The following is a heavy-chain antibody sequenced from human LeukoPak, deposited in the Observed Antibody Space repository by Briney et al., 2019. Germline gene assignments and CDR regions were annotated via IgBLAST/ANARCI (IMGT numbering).Heavy chain of an antibody. Sequence: GGSLRLSCAASAFTFSNYNMNWVRQAPGKGLEWVSSITSSSSYMYHADSVKGRFTISRDNAKNSLYLQMNSLRAEDTAVYYCARGRSGYSYGPDYWGQGTLVTVSS. J-gene: IGHJ4*02. D-gene: IGHD5-18*01. CDR3: ARGRSGYSYGPDY. V-gene: IGHV3-21*01. CDR1: AFTFSNYN. CDR2: ITSSSSYM.